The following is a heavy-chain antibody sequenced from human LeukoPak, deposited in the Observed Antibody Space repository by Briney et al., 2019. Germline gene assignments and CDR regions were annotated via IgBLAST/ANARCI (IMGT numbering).Heavy chain of an antibody. Sequence: ASVNDSCKASGGTYSCYAISWVRQAPGRGLEWVGGIIPIFGTANNLQKFHGGVTINADKSTSTAYMELSSLRSEDTAVYYCARSRDIVVVVANYYYYYGMDVWGKGTTVTVSS. CDR1: GGTYSCYA. CDR3: ARSRDIVVVVANYYYYYGMDV. D-gene: IGHD2-15*01. CDR2: IIPIFGTA. J-gene: IGHJ6*04. V-gene: IGHV1-69*06.